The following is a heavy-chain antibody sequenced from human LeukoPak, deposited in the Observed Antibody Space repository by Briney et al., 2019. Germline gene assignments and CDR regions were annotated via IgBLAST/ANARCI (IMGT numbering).Heavy chain of an antibody. Sequence: GGSLRLSCAASGFTFSSYSMNWVRQAPGKGLEWVSSISSSSSYIYYADSVKGRFTISRDNAKNSLYLQMNSLRAEDTAVYYCARDGVGHTRHYFDYWGQGTLVTVSS. CDR3: ARDGVGHTRHYFDY. D-gene: IGHD3-3*01. CDR1: GFTFSSYS. CDR2: ISSSSSYI. J-gene: IGHJ4*02. V-gene: IGHV3-21*04.